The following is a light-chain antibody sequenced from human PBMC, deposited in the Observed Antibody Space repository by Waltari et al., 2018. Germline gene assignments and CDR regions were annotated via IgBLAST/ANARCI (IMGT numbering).Light chain of an antibody. CDR1: QTVLYRTNNKNY. CDR2: WAS. J-gene: IGKJ2*01. CDR3: QHYYSPPHT. Sequence: DIVMTQSPHSLAVSLGERATINCKSSQTVLYRTNNKNYLTWYQQKPGQPPKLLVYWASIRESGVPDRFSGSGSGTDYTLAISSLQAEDVAVYDCQHYYSPPHTFGQGTKLGIK. V-gene: IGKV4-1*01.